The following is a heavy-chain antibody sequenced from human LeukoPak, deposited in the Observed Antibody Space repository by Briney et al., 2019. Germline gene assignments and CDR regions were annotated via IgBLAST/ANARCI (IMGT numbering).Heavy chain of an antibody. D-gene: IGHD1-26*01. J-gene: IGHJ4*02. V-gene: IGHV3-74*01. CDR3: ARAPVGATCFDY. CDR1: GFTFSSYW. CDR2: INSDGSST. Sequence: GGSLRLSCAASGFTFSSYWMHWIRQAPGKGLVWVSRINSDGSSTSYADSVKGRFTISRDNAKNTLYLQMNSLRAEDTAVYYCARAPVGATCFDYWGQGTLVTVSS.